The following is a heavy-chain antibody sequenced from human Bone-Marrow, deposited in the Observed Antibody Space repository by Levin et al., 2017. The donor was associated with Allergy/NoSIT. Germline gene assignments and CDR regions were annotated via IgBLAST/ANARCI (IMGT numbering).Heavy chain of an antibody. D-gene: IGHD3-3*01. CDR1: GFTFSSYE. J-gene: IGHJ5*02. V-gene: IGHV3-48*03. CDR3: ARQSRAFGVVTPDWFDP. Sequence: LSLTCAASGFTFSSYEMNWVRQAPGKGLEWVSYISSSGSTIYYADSVKGRFTISRDNAKNSLYLQMNSLRAEDTAVYYCARQSRAFGVVTPDWFDPWGQGTLVTVSS. CDR2: ISSSGSTI.